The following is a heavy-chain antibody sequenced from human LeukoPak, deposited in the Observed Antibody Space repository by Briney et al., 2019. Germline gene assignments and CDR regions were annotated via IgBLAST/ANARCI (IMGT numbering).Heavy chain of an antibody. CDR2: IYYSGST. D-gene: IGHD3-10*01. Sequence: PSETLSLTCTVSGGSISSSSYYWGWIRQPPGKGLEWIGSIYYSGSTYYNPSLKSRVTMSLDTSKNQFSLRLNSVTTADTAVYYCVRDGDYYGSGEIWGQGTMVTVSS. J-gene: IGHJ3*02. CDR3: VRDGDYYGSGEI. CDR1: GGSISSSSYY. V-gene: IGHV4-39*07.